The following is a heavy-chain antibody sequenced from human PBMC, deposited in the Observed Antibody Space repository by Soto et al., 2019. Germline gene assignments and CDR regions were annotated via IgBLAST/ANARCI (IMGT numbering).Heavy chain of an antibody. CDR3: ASYYDFWSGYYGV. CDR2: IYYSGST. CDR1: GGSVSSGSYY. J-gene: IGHJ6*02. Sequence: NPSKTLSLTCTVSGGSVSSGSYYWSWIRQPPGKGLEWVGYIYYSGSTNYNPSLKSRVTISVDTSKNQFSLKLSSVTAADTAVYYCASYYDFWSGYYGVWGQGTTVTVSS. V-gene: IGHV4-61*01. D-gene: IGHD3-3*01.